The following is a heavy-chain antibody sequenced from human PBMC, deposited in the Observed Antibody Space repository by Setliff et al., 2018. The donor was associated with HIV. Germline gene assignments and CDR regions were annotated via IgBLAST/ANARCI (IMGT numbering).Heavy chain of an antibody. V-gene: IGHV4-31*03. J-gene: IGHJ3*02. D-gene: IGHD3-10*01. CDR3: ARSSAERSAVRGLAIAFDI. CDR1: GGPISSGVFY. CDR2: IYYSGST. Sequence: PSETLSLTCTVSGGPISSGVFYWSWIRQHPGRGLEWIGYIYYSGSTYYNPSLKSRVAVSVDTSKNQFSLSLSSVTAADTAVYYCARSSAERSAVRGLAIAFDIWGPGTKVTVSS.